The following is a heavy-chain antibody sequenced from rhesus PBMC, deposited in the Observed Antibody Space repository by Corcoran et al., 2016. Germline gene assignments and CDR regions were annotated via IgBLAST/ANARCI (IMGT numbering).Heavy chain of an antibody. CDR1: GGSISGYY. CDR2: IDGKRAST. Sequence: QVKLQQWGEGLVKPSETLSLTCAVYGGSISGYYWSWIRQPPGKGLEWIGNIDGKRASTNNNPALKNRVTISKDTSKNQFSRELGSVTAADTAVYYCARSGRTGYNYYFDYWGQGVLVTVSS. D-gene: IGHD1-26*01. V-gene: IGHV4-73*01. J-gene: IGHJ4*01. CDR3: ARSGRTGYNYYFDY.